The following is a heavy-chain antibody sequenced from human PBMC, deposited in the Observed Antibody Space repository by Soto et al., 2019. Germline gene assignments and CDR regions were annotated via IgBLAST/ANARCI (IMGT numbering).Heavy chain of an antibody. CDR2: ITYSSIST. V-gene: IGHV3-23*01. CDR1: GFTFRNYA. Sequence: PGGSLRLSCAASGFTFRNYAMSWVRQAPGRAPEWVSSITYSSISTYYADSVQGRFTISRDNSKNTLFLQMNSLRAEDTAIYFCAKLYKNAWPIDYWGQGT. D-gene: IGHD1-1*01. CDR3: AKLYKNAWPIDY. J-gene: IGHJ4*02.